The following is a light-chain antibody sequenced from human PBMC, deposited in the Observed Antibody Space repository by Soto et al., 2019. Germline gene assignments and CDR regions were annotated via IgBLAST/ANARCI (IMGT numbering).Light chain of an antibody. V-gene: IGKV3-15*01. CDR1: QRISTN. CDR2: GAS. Sequence: EILMTQSPATLSVSPGEGVTLSCRASQRISTNLAWYHQKPGQAPRLLIYGASPRATGIPARFSGSGSGTGFILSISSLQSEDFAVYYCQQYYNWPTWTFGQGTKVEIK. J-gene: IGKJ1*01. CDR3: QQYYNWPTWT.